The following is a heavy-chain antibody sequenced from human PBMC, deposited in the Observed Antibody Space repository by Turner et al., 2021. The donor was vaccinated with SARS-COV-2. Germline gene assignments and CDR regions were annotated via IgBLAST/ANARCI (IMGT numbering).Heavy chain of an antibody. CDR3: ARVPQYCSSSSCPSNWFDP. Sequence: QVQLVQSGAEGKKPGSSVKVSCKASGGTFSSYDISWVRQAPGQGLEWMGGIIPIFGTANYAQKFQGRVTITADESTSTAYMELSSLRSEDTAVYYCARVPQYCSSSSCPSNWFDPWGQGTLVTVSS. D-gene: IGHD2-2*01. CDR2: IIPIFGTA. V-gene: IGHV1-69*01. CDR1: GGTFSSYD. J-gene: IGHJ5*02.